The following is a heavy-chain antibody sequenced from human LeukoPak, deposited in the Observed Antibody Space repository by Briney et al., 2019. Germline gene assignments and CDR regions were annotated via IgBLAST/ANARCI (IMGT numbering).Heavy chain of an antibody. CDR3: AREEYSYGYGTFFFFDY. J-gene: IGHJ4*02. CDR1: GGTFSSYA. Sequence: GASVKVSCKASGGTFSSYAISWVRQAPGQGLEWMGRIIPILGIANYAQKFQGRVTITADKPTSTAYMELSSLRSEDTAVYYCAREEYSYGYGTFFFFDYWGQGTLVTVSS. CDR2: IIPILGIA. D-gene: IGHD5-18*01. V-gene: IGHV1-69*04.